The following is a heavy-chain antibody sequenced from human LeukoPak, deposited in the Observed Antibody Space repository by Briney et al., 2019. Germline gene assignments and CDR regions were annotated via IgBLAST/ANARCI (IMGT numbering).Heavy chain of an antibody. V-gene: IGHV3-21*01. CDR1: GLTFSSYS. D-gene: IGHD3-3*01. Sequence: PGGSLRLSCAASGLTFSSYSMNWVRQAPGKGLEWVSSISSSSSYIYYADSVKGRFTISRDNAKNSLYLQMNSLRAEDTAVYYCARVFSDYDFWSGPQFFDYWGQGTLVTVSS. CDR3: ARVFSDYDFWSGPQFFDY. CDR2: ISSSSSYI. J-gene: IGHJ4*02.